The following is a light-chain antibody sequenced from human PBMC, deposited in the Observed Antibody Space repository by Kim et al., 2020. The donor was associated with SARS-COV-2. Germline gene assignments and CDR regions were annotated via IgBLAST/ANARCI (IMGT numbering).Light chain of an antibody. J-gene: IGLJ7*01. Sequence: QLVLTQSPSASASLGASVKLTCTLSSGHSRNAIAWHQQQPERGPRYLMTLNSDGSHTKGDGIPDRFSGSSSGAERYLTISSLQSEDEADYYCQTWDTGTHVCGGGTQLTVL. V-gene: IGLV4-69*01. CDR3: QTWDTGTHV. CDR1: SGHSRNA. CDR2: LNSDGSH.